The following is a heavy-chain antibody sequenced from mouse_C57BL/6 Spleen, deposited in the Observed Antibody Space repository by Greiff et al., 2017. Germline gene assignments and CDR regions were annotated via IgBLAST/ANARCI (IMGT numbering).Heavy chain of an antibody. D-gene: IGHD4-1*02. CDR2: LYPGDGDT. CDR1: GYAFSSYW. Sequence: LQESGAELVKPGASVKISCKASGYAFSSYWMNWVKLRPGKGLEWIGQLYPGDGDTNYNGKFKGKATLTADKSSSTAYMQLSSLTSEDSAVYFCARSLNWDDYAMDYWGQGTSVTVSS. V-gene: IGHV1-80*01. CDR3: ARSLNWDDYAMDY. J-gene: IGHJ4*01.